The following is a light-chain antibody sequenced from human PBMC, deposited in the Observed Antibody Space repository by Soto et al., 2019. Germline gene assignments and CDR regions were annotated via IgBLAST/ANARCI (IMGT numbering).Light chain of an antibody. Sequence: EVVLTPSPGTLSLSPVERATLSCRASQSVSSSFLAWYQQKPGQAPRLLIHAASTGATGIPARFTGSGSGTDFTLTITTLEPEDFAVYYCQQYGSSPRTFGLGTKVDIK. CDR2: AAS. J-gene: IGKJ1*01. CDR3: QQYGSSPRT. CDR1: QSVSSSF. V-gene: IGKV3-20*01.